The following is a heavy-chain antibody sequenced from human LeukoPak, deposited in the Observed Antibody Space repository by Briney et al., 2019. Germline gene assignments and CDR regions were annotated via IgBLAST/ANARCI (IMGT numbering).Heavy chain of an antibody. J-gene: IGHJ4*02. V-gene: IGHV5-51*01. Sequence: GESLKISCKGSGYSFTSYWIGWVRQKPGKGLEWMGIIFPGDSDTRYSPSFQGQVTISADKSISTAYLQWSSLKASDTAMYYCARRLTYDSRAYFCLDYWGQGTLVTVSS. CDR2: IFPGDSDT. CDR1: GYSFTSYW. CDR3: ARRLTYDSRAYFCLDY. D-gene: IGHD3-22*01.